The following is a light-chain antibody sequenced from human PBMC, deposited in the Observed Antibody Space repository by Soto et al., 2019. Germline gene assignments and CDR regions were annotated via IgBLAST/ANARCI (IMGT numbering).Light chain of an antibody. Sequence: ETVMTQSPATLSVSPGETATLSCRASQSVSAYVAWYQQKPGQAPRLLIYDASNRATGIPARFSGSGSGTDFTLTISSLEPEDFAVYYCQQRSNWPPVITFGQGTRLEI. V-gene: IGKV3-11*01. J-gene: IGKJ5*01. CDR3: QQRSNWPPVIT. CDR1: QSVSAY. CDR2: DAS.